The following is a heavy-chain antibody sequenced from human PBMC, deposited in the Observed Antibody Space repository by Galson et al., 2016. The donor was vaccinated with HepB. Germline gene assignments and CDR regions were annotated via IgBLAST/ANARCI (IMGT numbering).Heavy chain of an antibody. CDR1: GFTFRTSW. Sequence: SLRLSCAASGFTFRTSWMSWVRQPPGKGPEWVANINPDGSQTYYVDSVKGRFNISKDNAKNSLYLRMNSLRADDTAVYYCAGDPVRFAFDLWGQGTMVTVSS. CDR3: AGDPVRFAFDL. CDR2: INPDGSQT. D-gene: IGHD4-17*01. V-gene: IGHV3-7*01. J-gene: IGHJ3*01.